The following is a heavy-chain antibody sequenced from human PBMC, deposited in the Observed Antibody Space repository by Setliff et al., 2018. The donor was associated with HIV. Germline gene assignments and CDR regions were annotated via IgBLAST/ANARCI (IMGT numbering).Heavy chain of an antibody. CDR3: ARAGMEPYYYYYYMDV. CDR2: FDPQDGKT. CDR1: GYTLTEVS. D-gene: IGHD1-1*01. Sequence: ASVKVSCKISGYTLTEVSMHWVRQAPGKGLEWMGYFDPQDGKTIYAQKFQGRVTITAAKSTNTAYMQLSGLTYEDTAVYYCARAGMEPYYYYYYMDVWGKGTTVTVSS. J-gene: IGHJ6*03. V-gene: IGHV1-24*01.